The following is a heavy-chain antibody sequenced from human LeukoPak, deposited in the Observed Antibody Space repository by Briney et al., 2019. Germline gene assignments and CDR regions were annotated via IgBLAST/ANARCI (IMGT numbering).Heavy chain of an antibody. CDR3: AREALYYYDSSGYYSFDY. Sequence: SETLSLTCSVSGGSISSYYWSWIRQPPGKGLEWIGYIYYSGSTNYNPSLKCRVTISVDTSKNQFSLKLSSVTAADTAVYYCAREALYYYDSSGYYSFDYWGQGTLVTVSS. CDR1: GGSISSYY. D-gene: IGHD3-22*01. J-gene: IGHJ4*02. V-gene: IGHV4-59*01. CDR2: IYYSGST.